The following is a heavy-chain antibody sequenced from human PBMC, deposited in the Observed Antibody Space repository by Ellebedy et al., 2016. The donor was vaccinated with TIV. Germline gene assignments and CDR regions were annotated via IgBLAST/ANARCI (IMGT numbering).Heavy chain of an antibody. J-gene: IGHJ4*02. V-gene: IGHV3-7*01. CDR1: GFILSDYW. CDR2: LNETGREI. CDR3: SRSLGGHGNKRQGTY. Sequence: GESLKISXAASGFILSDYWMSWVRQAPGQGLECVASLNETGREIHYVDSVKGRSTISRDNAANSLYLQMNSLRAEDTAVYYCSRSLGGHGNKRQGTYWGQGTLVTVSS. D-gene: IGHD3-16*01.